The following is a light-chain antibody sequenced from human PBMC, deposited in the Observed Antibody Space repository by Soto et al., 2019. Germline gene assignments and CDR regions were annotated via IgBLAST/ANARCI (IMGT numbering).Light chain of an antibody. Sequence: EIVMTQSPATLSVSPGERATLSFRASQSVRNNLAWYQQKPGQAPRLLIHGASTRATGIPARFSGSGSGTEFILTISSLQSEDFAVYYCKQYNDWPPWTFGQGTNVDIK. CDR1: QSVRNN. J-gene: IGKJ1*01. V-gene: IGKV3D-15*01. CDR3: KQYNDWPPWT. CDR2: GAS.